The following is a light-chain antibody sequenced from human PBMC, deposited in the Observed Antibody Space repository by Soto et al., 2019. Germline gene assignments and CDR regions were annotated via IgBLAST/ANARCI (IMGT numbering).Light chain of an antibody. Sequence: EVLLTQSPGPLSLSPRESSTLSYRASQRISTSYLAWYQQKPGQAPRLLISGASIRATGIPDRFSGSGSGTDFTLEISRVETDDVGIYYCMQSTKFPPTFGQGTRLEIK. CDR2: GAS. V-gene: IGKV3-20*01. CDR1: QRISTSY. CDR3: MQSTKFPPT. J-gene: IGKJ5*01.